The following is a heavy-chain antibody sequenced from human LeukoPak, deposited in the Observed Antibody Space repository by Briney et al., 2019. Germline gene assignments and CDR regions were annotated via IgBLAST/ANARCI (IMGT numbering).Heavy chain of an antibody. CDR1: GFTFDDYA. V-gene: IGHV3-9*01. Sequence: GGSLRLSCAASGFTFDDYAMHWVRRAPGKGLEWVSGISWNSGSIGYADSVKGRFTISRDNAKNSLYLQMNSLRAEDTALYYCAKAWGIYSSGYFDYWGQGTLVTVSS. J-gene: IGHJ4*02. CDR2: ISWNSGSI. D-gene: IGHD6-19*01. CDR3: AKAWGIYSSGYFDY.